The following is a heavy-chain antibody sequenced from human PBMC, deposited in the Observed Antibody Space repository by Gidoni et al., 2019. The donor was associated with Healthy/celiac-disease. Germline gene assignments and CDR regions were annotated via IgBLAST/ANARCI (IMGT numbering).Heavy chain of an antibody. CDR3: ARDEPKYSSGWYCAFDI. Sequence: QVQLQESGPGLVKPSETLSLTCTVSGGSISSYYWSWIRQPAGKGLEWIGRIYTSGSTNYNPSLKSRVTMSVDTSKNQFSLKLSSVTAADTAVYYCARDEPKYSSGWYCAFDIWGQGTMVTVSS. D-gene: IGHD6-19*01. CDR1: GGSISSYY. V-gene: IGHV4-4*07. J-gene: IGHJ3*02. CDR2: IYTSGST.